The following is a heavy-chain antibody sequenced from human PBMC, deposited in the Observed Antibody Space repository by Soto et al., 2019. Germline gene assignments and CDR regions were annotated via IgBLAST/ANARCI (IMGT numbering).Heavy chain of an antibody. V-gene: IGHV3-66*01. J-gene: IGHJ3*02. CDR1: GFTVSSNY. CDR3: ARAYSSSWADAFDI. CDR2: IYSGGST. D-gene: IGHD6-13*01. Sequence: EVQLVESGGGLVQPGGSLRLSCAASGFTVSSNYMSWVRQAPGKGLEWVSVIYSGGSTYYADSVKGRFTISRDNSXNTLYLQMNSLRAEDTAVYYCARAYSSSWADAFDIWGQGTMVTVSS.